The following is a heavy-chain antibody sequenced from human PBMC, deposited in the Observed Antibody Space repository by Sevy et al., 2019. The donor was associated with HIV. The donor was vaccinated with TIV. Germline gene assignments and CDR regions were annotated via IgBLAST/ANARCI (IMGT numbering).Heavy chain of an antibody. CDR2: IRSDGTP. V-gene: IGHV3-48*01. CDR3: VRDLFAAFDY. D-gene: IGHD2-15*01. Sequence: GGSLRLSCAGSGFTFSDFPMNWVRQAPGKGLEWISNIRSDGTPYYADSVKGRFTISGDNAKDSLYLQMSSLRAEDTAVYYCVRDLFAAFDYWGQGTLVTVSS. J-gene: IGHJ4*02. CDR1: GFTFSDFP.